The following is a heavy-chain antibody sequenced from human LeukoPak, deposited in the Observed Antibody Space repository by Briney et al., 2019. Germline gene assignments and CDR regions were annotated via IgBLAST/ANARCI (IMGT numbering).Heavy chain of an antibody. J-gene: IGHJ4*02. CDR3: ARGYGDYVTVDY. Sequence: TSETLSLTCTVSGVSISSYYWSWIRQPPGKGLEWIGYIYYSGSTNYNPSLKSRVTISVDTSKNQFSLKVSSVTAADTAVYYCARGYGDYVTVDYWGQGTLVTVSS. V-gene: IGHV4-59*01. CDR2: IYYSGST. CDR1: GVSISSYY. D-gene: IGHD4-17*01.